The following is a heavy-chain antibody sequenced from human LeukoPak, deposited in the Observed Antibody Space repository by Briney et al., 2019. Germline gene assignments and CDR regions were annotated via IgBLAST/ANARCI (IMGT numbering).Heavy chain of an antibody. Sequence: SETLSLTCAVYGGSFSGYYWSWIRQPPGKGLEWIGEINHSGSTNYNPSLERRVTISVDTSKNQFSLKLSSVTAADTAVYYCARGRLYRRAVAGRGVGAFDIWGQGTMVTVSS. J-gene: IGHJ3*02. CDR3: ARGRLYRRAVAGRGVGAFDI. CDR1: GGSFSGYY. D-gene: IGHD6-19*01. V-gene: IGHV4-34*01. CDR2: INHSGST.